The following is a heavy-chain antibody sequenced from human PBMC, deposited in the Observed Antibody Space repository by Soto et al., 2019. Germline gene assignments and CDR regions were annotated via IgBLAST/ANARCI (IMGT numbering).Heavy chain of an antibody. J-gene: IGHJ6*03. CDR3: ARESGGTTATLDYYYFYMDV. V-gene: IGHV1-2*04. CDR1: GYAFSQFY. Sequence: QVQLVQSGAEVKKPGASVKVSCKASGYAFSQFYIHWMRQAPGQGLEWMGWINPNSGRTKFAQNFQGWVTMTRDTSIKTVYMELSGPKSDATAVYCCARESGGTTATLDYYYFYMDVWGKGTTVTVSS. CDR2: INPNSGRT. D-gene: IGHD4-17*01.